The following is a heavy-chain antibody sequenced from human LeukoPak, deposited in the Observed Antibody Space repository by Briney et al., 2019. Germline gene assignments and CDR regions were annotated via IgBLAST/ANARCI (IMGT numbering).Heavy chain of an antibody. CDR2: IYYSGIT. J-gene: IGHJ4*02. V-gene: IGHV4-59*01. CDR3: AASGGYSSSWSL. Sequence: SEILSLTCSVSGGSIKTYYWNWLRQPPGKGLEWIANIYYSGITSYNPSIRSRVTMSVDTSTNQVSLNLNSVTAADTAVYYCAASGGYSSSWSLWGQGTLVTVSS. D-gene: IGHD6-13*01. CDR1: GGSIKTYY.